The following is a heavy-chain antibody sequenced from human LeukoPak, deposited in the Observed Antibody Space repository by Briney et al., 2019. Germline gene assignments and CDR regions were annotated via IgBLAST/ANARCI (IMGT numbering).Heavy chain of an antibody. J-gene: IGHJ4*02. D-gene: IGHD2-2*01. CDR1: GFTVSSNY. V-gene: IGHV3-66*02. CDR3: ARGPSPADPPY. Sequence: GGSLRLSCAASGFTVSSNYMIWVRPAPGKGLEWVSVIYSGGSTYYADSVKGRFTISRDNSKNTLYLQMNSLRPEDTAVYYCARGPSPADPPYWGQGNLVTVSS. CDR2: IYSGGST.